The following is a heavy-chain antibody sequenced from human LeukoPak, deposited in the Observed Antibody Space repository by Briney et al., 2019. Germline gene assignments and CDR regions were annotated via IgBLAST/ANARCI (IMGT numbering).Heavy chain of an antibody. J-gene: IGHJ4*02. D-gene: IGHD4-23*01. CDR3: ARDVHGGAFDY. Sequence: GGSLRLSCAASGFTFSDYWMNWVRQAPGKGLEWVANINQDGSAKYYVDSVKGRFTFSRDNAMNSLFLQMNSLRAEDTAVYYCARDVHGGAFDYWGQGTLVTVSS. V-gene: IGHV3-7*01. CDR2: INQDGSAK. CDR1: GFTFSDYW.